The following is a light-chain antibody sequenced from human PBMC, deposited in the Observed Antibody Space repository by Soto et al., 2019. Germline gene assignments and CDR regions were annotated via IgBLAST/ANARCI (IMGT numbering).Light chain of an antibody. J-gene: IGKJ3*01. CDR2: ATS. Sequence: GDRVTITCRTSQDADNHLAWYQQRPGRVPRLLIYATSTIASGVPSRFSGSGSGTDFTLTISSLQPEDVATYYCQKYSGDAFTFGPGTRVDLK. CDR3: QKYSGDAFT. CDR1: QDADNH. V-gene: IGKV1-27*01.